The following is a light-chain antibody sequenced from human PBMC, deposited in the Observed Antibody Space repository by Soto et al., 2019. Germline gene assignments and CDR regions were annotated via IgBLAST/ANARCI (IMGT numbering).Light chain of an antibody. V-gene: IGKV3-20*01. CDR1: QSVSSN. CDR3: QQYGSSGT. CDR2: DAS. Sequence: EFGWPQSPATLSLSPGERATLSCRASQSVSSNLAWYQQKPGQAPRLLMYDASSRATGIPDRFSGSGSGTDFTLTISRLEPEDFAVYYCQQYGSSGTFGQGTKVDIK. J-gene: IGKJ1*01.